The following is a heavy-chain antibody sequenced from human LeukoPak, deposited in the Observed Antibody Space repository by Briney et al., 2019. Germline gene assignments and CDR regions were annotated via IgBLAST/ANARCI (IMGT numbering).Heavy chain of an antibody. V-gene: IGHV3-9*01. J-gene: IGHJ5*02. D-gene: IGHD3-10*01. Sequence: GGSLRLSCAGSGFIFDDYAMHWVRQAPGKGLEWVSGISWNSGSIGYADSVKGRFTISRDNSKNTLYLQMNSLRAEDTAVYYCAKDRSYYYGSGSYCHHWGQGTLVTVSS. CDR1: GFIFDDYA. CDR2: ISWNSGSI. CDR3: AKDRSYYYGSGSYCHH.